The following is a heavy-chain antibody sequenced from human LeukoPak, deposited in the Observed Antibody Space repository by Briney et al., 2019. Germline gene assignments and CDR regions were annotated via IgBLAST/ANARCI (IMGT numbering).Heavy chain of an antibody. J-gene: IGHJ4*02. CDR3: AREARPTYYYDSSGYSD. D-gene: IGHD3-22*01. Sequence: GGSLRLSCAASGFTVSSNYMSWVRQAPGKGLEWVSVIYSGGSTYYADSVKGRFTISRDNSKNTLYLQMNSLRAEDTAVYYCAREARPTYYYDSSGYSDWGQGTLVTVSS. CDR1: GFTVSSNY. CDR2: IYSGGST. V-gene: IGHV3-66*01.